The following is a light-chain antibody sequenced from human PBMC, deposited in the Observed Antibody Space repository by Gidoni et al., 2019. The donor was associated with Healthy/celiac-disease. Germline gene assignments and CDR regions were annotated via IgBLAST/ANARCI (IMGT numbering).Light chain of an antibody. CDR2: KAS. CDR3: QQYNIYFCS. CDR1: QSISSW. J-gene: IGKJ2*04. Sequence: DIQMTQSPSTLSASVGDRVTITCRASQSISSWLAWYQQKPGKAPKLLIYKASSLESGVPSRFSGSGSGTEFTLTISSLQPENFATYYCQQYNIYFCSFGQXTRLKIK. V-gene: IGKV1-5*03.